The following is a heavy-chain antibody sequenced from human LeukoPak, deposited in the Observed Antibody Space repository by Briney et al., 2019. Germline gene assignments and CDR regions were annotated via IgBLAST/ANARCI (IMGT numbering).Heavy chain of an antibody. D-gene: IGHD2-15*01. V-gene: IGHV1-69*05. Sequence: SVKVSCKASGGTFSSYAISWVRQAPGQGLEWMGGIIPIFGTANYAQKFQGRVTITTDESTSTAYMELSSLRSEDTAVYYCARGGYCSGGSCFRLDYWGQGTLVTVSS. CDR1: GGTFSSYA. J-gene: IGHJ4*02. CDR3: ARGGYCSGGSCFRLDY. CDR2: IIPIFGTA.